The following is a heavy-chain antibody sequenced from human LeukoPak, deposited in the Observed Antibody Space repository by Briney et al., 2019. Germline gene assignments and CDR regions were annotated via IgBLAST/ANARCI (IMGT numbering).Heavy chain of an antibody. CDR3: ARDQRRYCSGGSCYSLNY. CDR1: GFTFSSYG. Sequence: GGSLRLSCAASGFTFSSYGMHWVRQAPGKGLEWVAVIWYDGSNKYYADSVKGRFTISRDNSKNTLYLQMNSLRAEDTAVYYCARDQRRYCSGGSCYSLNYWGQGTLVTVSS. V-gene: IGHV3-33*01. D-gene: IGHD2-15*01. J-gene: IGHJ4*02. CDR2: IWYDGSNK.